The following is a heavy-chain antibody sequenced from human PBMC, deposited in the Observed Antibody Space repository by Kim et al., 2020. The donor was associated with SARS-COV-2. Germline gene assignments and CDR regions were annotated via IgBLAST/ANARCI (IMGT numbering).Heavy chain of an antibody. CDR3: AREGAAAGIFDY. Sequence: SETLSLTCTVSGGSISSYYWSWIRQPPGKGLEWIGYIYYSGSTNYNPSLKSRVTISVETSKNQFSLKLSSVTAADTAVYYCAREGAAAGIFDYWGQGTLVTVSS. V-gene: IGHV4-59*13. D-gene: IGHD6-13*01. CDR2: IYYSGST. CDR1: GGSISSYY. J-gene: IGHJ4*02.